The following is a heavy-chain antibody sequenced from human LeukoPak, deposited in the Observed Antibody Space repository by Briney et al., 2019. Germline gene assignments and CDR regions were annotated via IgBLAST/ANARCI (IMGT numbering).Heavy chain of an antibody. J-gene: IGHJ4*02. CDR2: IYSGGST. V-gene: IGHV3-66*02. Sequence: PGGSLRLSCAASGFTVSSNYMSWVRQAPGKGLEWVSVIYSGGSTYYAGSVKGRFTISRDNSKNTLYLQMNSLRAEDTAVYYCASAPYDFSIDYWGQGTLVTVSS. CDR3: ASAPYDFSIDY. CDR1: GFTVSSNY. D-gene: IGHD3-3*01.